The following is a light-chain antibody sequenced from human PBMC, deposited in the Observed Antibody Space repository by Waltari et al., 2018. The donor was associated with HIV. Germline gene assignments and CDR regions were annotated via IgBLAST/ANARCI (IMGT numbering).Light chain of an antibody. CDR1: RNDIGTYNF. CDR2: DVT. V-gene: IGLV2-8*01. J-gene: IGLJ2*01. CDR3: VSYTEKDTFLL. Sequence: QSALTQPPSASGSPGRSVAISCTGSRNDIGTYNFVSWYQHHPGKAPKLLIYDVTRRPPGIPDRFSGTKSGYTASLTVSDLQVEDEADYDCVSYTEKDTFLLFGGGTKLAV.